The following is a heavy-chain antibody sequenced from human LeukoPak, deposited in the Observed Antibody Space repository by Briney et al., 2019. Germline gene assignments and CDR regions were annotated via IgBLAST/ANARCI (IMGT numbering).Heavy chain of an antibody. CDR3: AKDPRYCSTTSCYIYYYYMDV. CDR1: GFTFSSYS. J-gene: IGHJ6*03. D-gene: IGHD2-2*02. Sequence: GGSLRLSCAASGFTFSSYSMNWVRQAPGKGLEWVSSISSSSSYIYYADSVKGRFTISRDNAKNSLYLQMNSLRAEDTAVYHCAKDPRYCSTTSCYIYYYYMDVWGKGTTITVSS. CDR2: ISSSSSYI. V-gene: IGHV3-21*04.